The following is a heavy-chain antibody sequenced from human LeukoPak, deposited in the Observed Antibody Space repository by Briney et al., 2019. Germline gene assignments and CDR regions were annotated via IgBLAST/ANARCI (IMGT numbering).Heavy chain of an antibody. CDR1: GFTFSSYG. D-gene: IGHD6-19*01. V-gene: IGHV3-30*18. J-gene: IGHJ6*02. Sequence: GGSLRLSCAASGFTFSSYGMHWVRQAPGKGLEWVAVISYDGSNKYYADSVKGRFTISRDNSKNTLYLQMNSLRAEDTAVYYCAKEGTVAVPFIYYYYGMDVWGQGTTVTVSS. CDR2: ISYDGSNK. CDR3: AKEGTVAVPFIYYYYGMDV.